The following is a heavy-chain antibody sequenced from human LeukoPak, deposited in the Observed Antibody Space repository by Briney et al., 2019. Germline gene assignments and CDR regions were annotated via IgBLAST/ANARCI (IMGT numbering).Heavy chain of an antibody. CDR3: ATPLHYFGSESYYTPFSPLDY. J-gene: IGHJ4*02. D-gene: IGHD3-10*01. CDR2: IIPIFGTA. Sequence: GASVKVSCKASGGTFSSYAISWVRQAPGQGLEWMGGIIPIFGTANYAQKFHGRVTITADKSTSTAYMELSSLRAEGTAVYYCATPLHYFGSESYYTPFSPLDYWGQGTLVTVSS. V-gene: IGHV1-69*06. CDR1: GGTFSSYA.